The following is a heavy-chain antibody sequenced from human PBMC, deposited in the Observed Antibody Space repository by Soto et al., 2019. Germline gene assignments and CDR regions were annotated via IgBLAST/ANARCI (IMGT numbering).Heavy chain of an antibody. J-gene: IGHJ4*02. Sequence: QVQLVQSGAEVKKPGASVKVSCKASGYTFTNYGITWVRQAPGQGLEWMGWISTYNGNTNYAQNFQGRVTMTTDTTTSTGYMELRSLRSDDTSVYYCAREDGYSSGWYLEYWGQGTLVTVSS. CDR1: GYTFTNYG. CDR2: ISTYNGNT. CDR3: AREDGYSSGWYLEY. V-gene: IGHV1-18*01. D-gene: IGHD6-19*01.